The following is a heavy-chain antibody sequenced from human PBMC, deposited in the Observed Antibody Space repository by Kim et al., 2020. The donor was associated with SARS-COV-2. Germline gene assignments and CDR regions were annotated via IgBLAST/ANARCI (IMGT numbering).Heavy chain of an antibody. D-gene: IGHD5-12*01. J-gene: IGHJ4*02. Sequence: YNPSLKSRVTISVDTSKNQFSLKLSSVTAADTAVYYCASLYSGYDLLFDYWGQGTLVTVSS. V-gene: IGHV4-31*02. CDR3: ASLYSGYDLLFDY.